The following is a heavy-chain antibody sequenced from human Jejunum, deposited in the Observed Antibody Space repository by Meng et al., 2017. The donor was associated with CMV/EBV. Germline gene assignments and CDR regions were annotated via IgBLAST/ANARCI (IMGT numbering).Heavy chain of an antibody. CDR3: ATDYRRGAGPN. Sequence: AASGLEFNTYTLNWVRQAPGKGLEWVSSITSGSRYIFYTDSVKGRFTLSRDNAKKSLYLQMNSLRAADTAVYYCATDYRRGAGPNWGQGTLGTVSS. CDR1: GLEFNTYT. D-gene: IGHD6-13*01. J-gene: IGHJ4*02. CDR2: ITSGSRYI. V-gene: IGHV3-21*01.